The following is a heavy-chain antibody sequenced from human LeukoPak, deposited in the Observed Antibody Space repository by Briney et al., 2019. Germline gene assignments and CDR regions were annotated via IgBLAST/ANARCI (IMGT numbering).Heavy chain of an antibody. D-gene: IGHD2-2*01. V-gene: IGHV3-11*06. J-gene: IGHJ4*02. CDR1: GFIFSDYY. Sequence: GGSLRFSCTASGFIFSDYYMGWVRQAPGQGLEWISYISTIGYTSYADSVKGRFTISRDTAKKSVYLQMNSLRAEDTSIYYCTRRDCTRTSCYASDWGQGTLVTVSS. CDR3: TRRDCTRTSCYASD. CDR2: ISTIGYT.